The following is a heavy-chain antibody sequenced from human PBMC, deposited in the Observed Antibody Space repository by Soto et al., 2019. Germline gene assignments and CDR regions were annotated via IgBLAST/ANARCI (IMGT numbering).Heavy chain of an antibody. D-gene: IGHD3-10*01. CDR3: ALFSGRPDVPIFDS. CDR1: GYTFTGYY. J-gene: IGHJ5*01. Sequence: ASVKVSCKASGYTFTGYYMHWVRQAPGQGLEWMGWINPNSGGTNYAQKFQGWVTMTRDTSISTAYMELSRLRSDDTAVYYCALFSGRPDVPIFDSWGQGIRVTVFS. V-gene: IGHV1-2*04. CDR2: INPNSGGT.